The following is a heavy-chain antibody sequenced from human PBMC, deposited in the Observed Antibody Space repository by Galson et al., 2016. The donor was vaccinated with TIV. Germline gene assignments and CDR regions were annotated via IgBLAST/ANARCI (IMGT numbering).Heavy chain of an antibody. V-gene: IGHV1-69*13. Sequence: SVKVSCKASGGTFYNYAFTWVRQAPGQGLEWMGGIVPLLGSTNYAQRLQGRVTLTADESTSTVYMELTSLRSDDTAVYYCARDRNSAMHTYYYYYGMDVWGQGTTVTVSS. D-gene: IGHD5-18*01. CDR1: GGTFYNYA. J-gene: IGHJ6*02. CDR2: IVPLLGST. CDR3: ARDRNSAMHTYYYYYGMDV.